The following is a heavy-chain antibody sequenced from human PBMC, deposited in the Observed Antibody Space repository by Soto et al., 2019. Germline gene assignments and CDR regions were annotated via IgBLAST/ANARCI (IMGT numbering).Heavy chain of an antibody. CDR1: GGTLSSYA. V-gene: IGHV1-69*13. CDR2: IIPIFGTA. J-gene: IGHJ6*02. CDR3: ARDVGATFYYYYGMDV. D-gene: IGHD1-26*01. Sequence: ASVKVSCKASGGTLSSYAISWVRQAPGQGLEWMGGIIPIFGTANYAQKFQGRVTITADESTSTAYMELSSLRSEDTAVYYCARDVGATFYYYYGMDVWGQGTTVTVSS.